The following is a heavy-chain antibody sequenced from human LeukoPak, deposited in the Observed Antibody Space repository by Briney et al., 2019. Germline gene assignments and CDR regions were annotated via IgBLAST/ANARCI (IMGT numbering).Heavy chain of an antibody. CDR3: ASSMTTALLGSKTNWFDP. J-gene: IGHJ5*02. V-gene: IGHV4-31*03. Sequence: SETLSLTCTVSGGSISSGGYYWSWIRQHPGKGLEWIGYIYYSGSTYYNPSLKSRVTISVDTSKNQFSLKLSSVTAADTAVYYCASSMTTALLGSKTNWFDPWGQGTLVTVSS. D-gene: IGHD4-4*01. CDR2: IYYSGST. CDR1: GGSISSGGYY.